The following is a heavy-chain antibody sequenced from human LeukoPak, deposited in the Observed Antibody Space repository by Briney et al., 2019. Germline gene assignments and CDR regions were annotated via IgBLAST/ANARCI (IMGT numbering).Heavy chain of an antibody. Sequence: GASVKVSCKVSGDTLTEFAMHWVRQAPGKGLEWMGGFVPEDGETIYAQKFQGRVIMSEDTSTDTAYMELSSLRSEDTAVYYCAADRFSIFGVVITPKNYYGMDVWGQGTTVTVSS. D-gene: IGHD3-3*01. CDR1: GDTLTEFA. J-gene: IGHJ6*02. CDR2: FVPEDGET. V-gene: IGHV1-24*01. CDR3: AADRFSIFGVVITPKNYYGMDV.